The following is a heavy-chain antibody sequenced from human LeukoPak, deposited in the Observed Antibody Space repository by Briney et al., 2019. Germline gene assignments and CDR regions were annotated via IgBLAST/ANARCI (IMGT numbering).Heavy chain of an antibody. D-gene: IGHD1-26*01. CDR2: IKAKAHGGTI. Sequence: GGSLRLSCAASGFTFSSHGMNWVRQAPGKGLEWVGRIKAKAHGGTIEYAAPVKGRFTISRDDSKNTLYLQMNGLKTEDTAVYYCTTDGVGVEGATYDNWGQGTLVSVSS. V-gene: IGHV3-15*01. J-gene: IGHJ4*02. CDR1: GFTFSSHG. CDR3: TTDGVGVEGATYDN.